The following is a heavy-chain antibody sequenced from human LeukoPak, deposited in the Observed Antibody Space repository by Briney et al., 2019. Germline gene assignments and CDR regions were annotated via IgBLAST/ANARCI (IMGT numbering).Heavy chain of an antibody. CDR1: GGTFSSYA. D-gene: IGHD3-9*01. V-gene: IGHV1-69*05. J-gene: IGHJ6*03. Sequence: SVKVSCKASGGTFSSYAISWVRQAPGQGLEWMGGIIPIFGTANYAQKFQGRVTITTDESTSTAYMELSSLRSEDTAVYYCARARLLRYFDWDADTPYYYYYMDVWGKGTTVTVSS. CDR2: IIPIFGTA. CDR3: ARARLLRYFDWDADTPYYYYYMDV.